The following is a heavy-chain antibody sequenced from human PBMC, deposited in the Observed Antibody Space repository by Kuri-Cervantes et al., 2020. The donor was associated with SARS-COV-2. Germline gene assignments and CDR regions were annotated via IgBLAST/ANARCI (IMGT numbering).Heavy chain of an antibody. V-gene: IGHV3-23*01. CDR2: FSGRGVST. CDR3: AKDLISASYFGSGSPDY. J-gene: IGHJ4*02. D-gene: IGHD3-10*01. CDR1: GFTFSSYA. Sequence: GESLKISWTASGFTFSSYAMSWVRQAPGEGLEWVSTFSGRGVSTYYADSVKGRFTISRDNFASTMFLQMNSLRAEDTALYFFAKDLISASYFGSGSPDYWGQGTLVTVSS.